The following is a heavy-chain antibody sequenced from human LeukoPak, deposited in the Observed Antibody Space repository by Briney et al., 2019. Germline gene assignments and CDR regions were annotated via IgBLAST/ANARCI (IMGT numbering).Heavy chain of an antibody. J-gene: IGHJ5*02. Sequence: PSETLSLTCTVSGGSINSYCWSWIRQPAGKGLEWIGRIYPSGNTNYNPSLKSRVTMSIDTSKNQFSLKVNSVTAADTAVYYCARAGGAGFDILTGYYNWFDPWGQGTLVTVSS. D-gene: IGHD3-9*01. CDR1: GGSINSYC. CDR2: IYPSGNT. CDR3: ARAGGAGFDILTGYYNWFDP. V-gene: IGHV4-4*07.